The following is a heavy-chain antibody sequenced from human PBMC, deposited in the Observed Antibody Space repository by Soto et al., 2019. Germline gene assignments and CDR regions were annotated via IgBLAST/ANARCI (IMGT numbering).Heavy chain of an antibody. J-gene: IGHJ5*02. CDR1: GYTFTSYY. CDR2: INPSGGST. D-gene: IGHD6-13*01. CDR3: ARDDQPSIAAAGTVNWFEP. Sequence: ASVKVSCKASGYTFTSYYMHWVRQAPGQGLEWMGIINPSGGSTSYAQKFQGRVTMTRDTSTSTVYMELSSLRSEDTAVYYCARDDQPSIAAAGTVNWFEPWGQGTLVTVSS. V-gene: IGHV1-46*01.